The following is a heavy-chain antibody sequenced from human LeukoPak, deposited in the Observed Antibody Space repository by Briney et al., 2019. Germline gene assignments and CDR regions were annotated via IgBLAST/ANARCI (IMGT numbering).Heavy chain of an antibody. J-gene: IGHJ4*02. CDR3: ASTGYSTGWSDY. CDR1: GFSFSSYE. CDR2: ISSSGSTL. V-gene: IGHV3-48*03. D-gene: IGHD6-19*01. Sequence: HPGGSLRLSCAASGFSFSSYEMNWVRQAPGKGLEWVSYISSSGSTLYYADSVKGRFTISRDNAKNSLYLQMNSLRAEDTAVYYCASTGYSTGWSDYWGQGTLVTVSS.